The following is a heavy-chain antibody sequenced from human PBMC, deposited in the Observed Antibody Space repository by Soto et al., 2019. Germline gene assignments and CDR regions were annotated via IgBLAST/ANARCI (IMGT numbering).Heavy chain of an antibody. CDR3: ARAMITFGGVIGSFDY. V-gene: IGHV1-18*01. D-gene: IGHD3-16*02. J-gene: IGHJ4*02. CDR2: ISAYNGNT. CDR1: GYTFPSYA. Sequence: ASVKVSCKASGYTFPSYAISWVRQAPGQGLEWMGWISAYNGNTNYAQKLQGRVTMTTDTSTSTAYMELRSLRSDDTAVYYCARAMITFGGVIGSFDYWGQGTLVTVSS.